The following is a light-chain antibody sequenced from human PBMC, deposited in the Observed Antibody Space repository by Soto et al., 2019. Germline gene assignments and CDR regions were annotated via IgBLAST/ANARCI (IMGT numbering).Light chain of an antibody. CDR3: QHADSFPLIT. V-gene: IGKV1-12*01. Sequence: EIQMTQSPTSVSASVGDRVTITGRSREDVNTWLAWYQQKPGKAPKLLIYAASSLQSGVPSRFSGSGSGTDFTLTISSLQPEDFATYYCQHADSFPLITFGQGTRLAVK. CDR1: EDVNTW. J-gene: IGKJ5*01. CDR2: AAS.